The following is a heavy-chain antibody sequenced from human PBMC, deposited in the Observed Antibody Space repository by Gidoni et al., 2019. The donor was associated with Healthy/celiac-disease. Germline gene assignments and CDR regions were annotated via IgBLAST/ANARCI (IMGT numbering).Heavy chain of an antibody. V-gene: IGHV3-49*03. D-gene: IGHD2-15*01. CDR1: GFTFGDSA. J-gene: IGHJ3*02. CDR2: IRSKAYGGTT. Sequence: EVQLVESGGGLVQPGRSLRRYCTASGFTFGDSAMSWFRQAPGKGLEWVGFIRSKAYGGTTEYAASVKGRFTISRDDSKSIAYLQMNSLKTEDTAVYYCTREERLGYCSGGSCYSGFSAFDIWGQGTMVTVSS. CDR3: TREERLGYCSGGSCYSGFSAFDI.